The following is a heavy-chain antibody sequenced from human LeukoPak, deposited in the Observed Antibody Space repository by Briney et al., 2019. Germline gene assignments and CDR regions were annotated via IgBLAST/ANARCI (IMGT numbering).Heavy chain of an antibody. CDR3: ARGGIAAAGKQFDP. J-gene: IGHJ5*02. V-gene: IGHV4-30-2*01. CDR1: GGSISSGGYS. CDR2: IYHSGST. D-gene: IGHD6-13*01. Sequence: SETLSLTCAVSGGSISSGGYSWGWIRQPPGKGLEWIGYIYHSGSTYYNPSLKSRVTISVDRSKNQFSLKLSSVTAADTAVYYCARGGIAAAGKQFDPWGQGTLVTVSS.